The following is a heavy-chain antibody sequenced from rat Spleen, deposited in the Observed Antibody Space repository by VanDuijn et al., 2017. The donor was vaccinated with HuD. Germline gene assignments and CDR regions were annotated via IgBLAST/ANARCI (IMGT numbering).Heavy chain of an antibody. D-gene: IGHD2-5*01. V-gene: IGHV5-29*01. CDR2: ISYDGSTT. Sequence: EVQLVESDGGLVQPGRSLKVSCATSGFTFSDYYMAGVRQAPTKGLEWVASISYDGSTTYYRDSVKGRFTIARDNAKSTLYLEMDSLRSEDMATYYCVRQGYLRDWYFDFWGPGTMITVSS. J-gene: IGHJ1*01. CDR3: VRQGYLRDWYFDF. CDR1: GFTFSDYY.